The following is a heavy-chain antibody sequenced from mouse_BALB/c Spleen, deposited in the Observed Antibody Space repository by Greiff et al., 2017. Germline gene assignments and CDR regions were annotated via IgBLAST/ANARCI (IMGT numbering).Heavy chain of an antibody. J-gene: IGHJ4*01. CDR1: GFTFTDYY. CDR3: ARERGDY. CDR2: IRNKANGYTT. V-gene: IGHV7-3*02. Sequence: EVQVVESGGGLVQPGGSLRLSCATSGFTFTDYYMSWVRQPPGKALEWLGFIRNKANGYTTEYSASVKGRFTISRDNSQSILYLQMNTLRAEDSATYYCARERGDYWGQGTSVTVSS.